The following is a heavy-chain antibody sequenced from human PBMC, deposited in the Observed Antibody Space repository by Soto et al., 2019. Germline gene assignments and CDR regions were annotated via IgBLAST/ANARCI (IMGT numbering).Heavy chain of an antibody. CDR2: IFSNDEK. J-gene: IGHJ5*02. V-gene: IGHV2-26*01. CDR1: GFSLSNARMG. Sequence: QVTLKESGPVLVKPTEPLTLTCTVSGFSLSNARMGVSWIRQPPGKALEWLAHIFSNDEKSYSTSLKSRLTISKDTSKSQVVLTMTNMDPVDTATYYCARIHASWFDPWGQGTLVTVSS. CDR3: ARIHASWFDP.